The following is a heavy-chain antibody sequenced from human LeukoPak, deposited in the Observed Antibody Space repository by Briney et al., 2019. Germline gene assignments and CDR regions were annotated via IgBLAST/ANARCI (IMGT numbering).Heavy chain of an antibody. Sequence: GASVKVSCKISGYTLTELSMHWLRQAPPKGVEGMGGFAPEDGETISAQKFQGRVTMTEDTSTDTAYMELSRLRSEDTAVYYCAQPKPGYSSDEGFDYWGQGTLVPVSS. CDR2: FAPEDGET. D-gene: IGHD6-25*01. V-gene: IGHV1-24*01. J-gene: IGHJ4*02. CDR1: GYTLTELS. CDR3: AQPKPGYSSDEGFDY.